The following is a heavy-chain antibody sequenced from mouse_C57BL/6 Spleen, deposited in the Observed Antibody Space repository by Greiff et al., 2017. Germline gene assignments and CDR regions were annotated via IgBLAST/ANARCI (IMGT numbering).Heavy chain of an antibody. J-gene: IGHJ3*01. D-gene: IGHD1-1*01. CDR1: GYTFTSYW. CDR2: IDPSDSYT. Sequence: QVQLQQPGAELVMPGASVKLSCKASGYTFTSYWMHWVKQRPGQGLEWIGEIDPSDSYTNYNQKFKGKSTLTVDKSSSTAYMQLSSLTSEDSAVDDCARCYYDGAWCAYWGQGTLVTVSA. CDR3: ARCYYDGAWCAY. V-gene: IGHV1-69*01.